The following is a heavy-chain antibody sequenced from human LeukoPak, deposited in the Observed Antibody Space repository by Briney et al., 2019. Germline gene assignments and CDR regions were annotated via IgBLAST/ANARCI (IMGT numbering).Heavy chain of an antibody. CDR1: GFTFCSFG. V-gene: IGHV3-30*02. CDR2: LRYDGRSE. Sequence: GGSLRLSCAASGFTFCSFGMHWVRQPPGKGLEWVASLRYDGRSEFYADSVQGRFIISRDTSKNTLYLQMNSLKVEDTALYYCAKVQDLYCSGASCSSTLDYWGQGTLVTVSS. J-gene: IGHJ4*02. CDR3: AKVQDLYCSGASCSSTLDY. D-gene: IGHD2-15*01.